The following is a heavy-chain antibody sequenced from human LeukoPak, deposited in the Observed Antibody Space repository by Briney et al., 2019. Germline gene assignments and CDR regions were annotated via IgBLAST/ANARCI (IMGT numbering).Heavy chain of an antibody. CDR1: GGPVSSGSYY. CDR3: ARYARGVVVPAASIYYGMDV. D-gene: IGHD2-2*01. Sequence: SETLSLTCTVSGGPVSSGSYYWSWIRQPPGKGLEWIGYIYYSGSTNYNPSLKSRVTISVDTSKNQFSLKLSSVTAADTAVYYCARYARGVVVPAASIYYGMDVWGKGTTVTVSS. V-gene: IGHV4-61*01. J-gene: IGHJ6*04. CDR2: IYYSGST.